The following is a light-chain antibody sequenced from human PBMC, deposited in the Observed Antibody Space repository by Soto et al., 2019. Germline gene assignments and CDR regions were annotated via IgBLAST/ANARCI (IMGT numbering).Light chain of an antibody. CDR1: SSNIGAGYD. J-gene: IGLJ7*01. V-gene: IGLV1-40*01. CDR2: GNS. Sequence: QSVLTQPPLVSGAPGQRVTISCTGSSSNIGAGYDVHWYQQLPGTAPKLLIYGNSNRPSGVPDRFSGSKSGTSASLAITGLQAEDEADYYCQSYDSSLSGVFGGGTQLTVL. CDR3: QSYDSSLSGV.